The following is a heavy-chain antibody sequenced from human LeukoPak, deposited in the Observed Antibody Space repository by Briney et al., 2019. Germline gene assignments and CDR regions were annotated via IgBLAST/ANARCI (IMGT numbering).Heavy chain of an antibody. D-gene: IGHD3-22*01. CDR2: ILYDGSNK. CDR3: ARGGLHYYDSSGFDY. J-gene: IGHJ4*02. CDR1: GFTFSRYA. V-gene: IGHV3-30-3*01. Sequence: PGGSLRLSCAASGFTFSRYAMHWVRQAPGKGLECVAVILYDGSNKYYADSVKGRFTISSDNSKNTVYLQMNSLRAEDTAVYYCARGGLHYYDSSGFDYWGQGTLVTVSS.